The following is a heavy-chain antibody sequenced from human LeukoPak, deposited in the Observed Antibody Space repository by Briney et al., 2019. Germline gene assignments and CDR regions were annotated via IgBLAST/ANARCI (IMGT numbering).Heavy chain of an antibody. J-gene: IGHJ4*02. CDR2: IRSKAYGGTT. V-gene: IGHV3-49*04. CDR1: GFTFGDHA. CDR3: TYDSSGYSYYFDY. D-gene: IGHD3-22*01. Sequence: GRSLRLSCATSGFTFGDHAMNWVRQAPGKGLEWVGFIRSKAYGGTTDYAASVKGRFTSSRDDSKSIAYLQMNSLKTEDTAVYYCTYDSSGYSYYFDYWGQGTLVTVSS.